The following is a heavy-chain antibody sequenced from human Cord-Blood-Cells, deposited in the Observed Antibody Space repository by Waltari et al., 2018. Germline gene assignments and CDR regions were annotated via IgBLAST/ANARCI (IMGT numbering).Heavy chain of an antibody. Sequence: EVHLVESGGGFVQPGGSLRLSCAASGFTFSSYDMHCVLQATGKGLEWVSAIGTAGETYYPGAGTGRINIARENVKNPLYLQMNSLRAGDTAVYYCARRSGYSYGNAFDIWGQGTMVTVSS. CDR1: GFTFSSYD. D-gene: IGHD5-18*01. J-gene: IGHJ3*02. CDR3: ARRSGYSYGNAFDI. V-gene: IGHV3-13*01. CDR2: IGTAGET.